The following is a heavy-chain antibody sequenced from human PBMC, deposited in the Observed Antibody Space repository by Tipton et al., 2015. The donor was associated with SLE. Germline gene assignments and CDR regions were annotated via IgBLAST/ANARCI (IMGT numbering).Heavy chain of an antibody. CDR1: GYSISSGYY. Sequence: TLSLTCAVSGYSISSGYYWGWIRQPPGKGLVWIGSIYHSGSTYYNPSLKSRVTISVDTSKNQFSLKLSSVTAADTAVYYCARDGGRFLEWLSHDAFDIWGQGTMVTVSS. V-gene: IGHV4-38-2*02. CDR3: ARDGGRFLEWLSHDAFDI. D-gene: IGHD3-3*01. CDR2: IYHSGST. J-gene: IGHJ3*02.